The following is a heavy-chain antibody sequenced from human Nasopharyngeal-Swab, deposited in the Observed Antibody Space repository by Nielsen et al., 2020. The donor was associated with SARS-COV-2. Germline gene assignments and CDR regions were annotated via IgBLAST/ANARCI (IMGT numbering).Heavy chain of an antibody. CDR1: GYRFTNYW. CDR2: IYPGDSGA. CDR3: ARLSSYVRLNYMDV. V-gene: IGHV5-51*01. D-gene: IGHD3-16*01. Sequence: GGSLRLSCKGSGYRFTNYWIAWVRQMPGKGLESMGIIYPGDSGARYSPPFQGQVTISVDKSINATYLQWSSLKASDTAMYYCARLSSYVRLNYMDVWGKGTTVSVSS. J-gene: IGHJ6*03.